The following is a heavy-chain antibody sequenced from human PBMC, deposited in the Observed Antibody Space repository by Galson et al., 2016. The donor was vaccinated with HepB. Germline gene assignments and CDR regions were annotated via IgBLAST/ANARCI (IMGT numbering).Heavy chain of an antibody. CDR3: VSGYTSGI. J-gene: IGHJ3*02. V-gene: IGHV3-48*04. CDR2: ISSGSTTI. D-gene: IGHD6-25*01. Sequence: SLRLSCAASGYTFSSFGMNWVRQAPGKGLEWLSYISSGSTTIYYADSVKGRFTISRDNARTSLSLQMHSLRVDDTSIYYCVSGYTSGIWCRGTMVIVSS. CDR1: GYTFSSFG.